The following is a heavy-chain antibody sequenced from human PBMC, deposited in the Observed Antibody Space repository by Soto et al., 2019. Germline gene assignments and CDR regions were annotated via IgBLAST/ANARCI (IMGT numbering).Heavy chain of an antibody. J-gene: IGHJ3*02. CDR2: ISNRGDT. Sequence: EVQLVESGGGLVQPGGSLRLSCTASGFIVSDTYMNWVRQAPGKGLEWVSVISNRGDTHYADSVRGRFSLSRDIADNTRALPKKNLRGGDTGVYFCAGGPRYCRGWSCFITGDAFDIWGQGEMVTVSS. D-gene: IGHD2-15*01. CDR1: GFIVSDTY. V-gene: IGHV3-66*01. CDR3: AGGPRYCRGWSCFITGDAFDI.